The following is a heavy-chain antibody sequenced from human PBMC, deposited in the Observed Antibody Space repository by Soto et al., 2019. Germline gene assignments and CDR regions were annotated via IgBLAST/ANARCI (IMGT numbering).Heavy chain of an antibody. CDR1: GGSFSGYY. J-gene: IGHJ4*02. CDR2: INHSGST. V-gene: IGHV4-34*01. CDR3: ARVGTYYDFWSGSLPALFDY. D-gene: IGHD3-3*01. Sequence: PSETLSLTCAVYGGSFSGYYWSWIRQPPGKGLEWIGEINHSGSTNYNPSLKSRVTISVDTSKNQFSLKLSSVTAADTAVYYCARVGTYYDFWSGSLPALFDYWGQGTLVTVSS.